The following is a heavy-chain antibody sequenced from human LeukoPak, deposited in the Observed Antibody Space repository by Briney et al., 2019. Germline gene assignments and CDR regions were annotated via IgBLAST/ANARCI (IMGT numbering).Heavy chain of an antibody. CDR3: ARAGGYYDFWSGQEFDY. D-gene: IGHD3-3*01. J-gene: IGHJ4*02. CDR2: ISTNTGNP. Sequence: ASVKVSCKASGYTFTSYAMNWVRQAPGQGLEWMGWISTNTGNPTYAQGFTGRFVFSLDTSVSTAYLQISSLKAEDTAVYYCARAGGYYDFWSGQEFDYWGQGTLVTVSS. V-gene: IGHV7-4-1*02. CDR1: GYTFTSYA.